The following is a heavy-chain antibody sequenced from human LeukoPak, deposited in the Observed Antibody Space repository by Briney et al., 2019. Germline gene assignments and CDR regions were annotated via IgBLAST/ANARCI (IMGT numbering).Heavy chain of an antibody. CDR2: INPNSGDT. CDR1: GYTFTNFY. J-gene: IGHJ4*02. V-gene: IGHV1-2*02. Sequence: ASVKVSCKASGYTFTNFYMHWVRQAPGQGLEWVGWINPNSGDTNYAQKFQGRVTMTRDTSISTAYMELSRLTSDDTAVYYCASARETSGLHFDYWGQGTLVIVSS. D-gene: IGHD2-15*01. CDR3: ASARETSGLHFDY.